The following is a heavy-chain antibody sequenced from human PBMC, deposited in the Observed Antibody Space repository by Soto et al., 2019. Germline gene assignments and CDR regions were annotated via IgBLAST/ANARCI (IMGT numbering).Heavy chain of an antibody. CDR2: ITPSFGSP. CDR3: ATYFTAVAYFEN. D-gene: IGHD5-18*01. J-gene: IGHJ4*02. V-gene: IGHV1-69*01. Sequence: QVQLVQSGAEVRKPGSSVRISCTASGDTLSYSAIGWLRQAPGQGLEWMGGITPSFGSPVYTRKFQGRVTIAADHMILNNLRSDDTAMYFCATYFTAVAYFENWGQGTLVTVSS. CDR1: GDTLSYSA.